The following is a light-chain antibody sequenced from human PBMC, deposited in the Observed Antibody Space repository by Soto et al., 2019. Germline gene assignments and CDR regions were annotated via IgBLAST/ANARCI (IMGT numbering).Light chain of an antibody. CDR3: QQYDDLPIT. J-gene: IGKJ5*01. CDR1: HDITNF. V-gene: IGKV1-33*01. Sequence: DIQMTQSPSPLSVSVGDRVTITCQASHDITNFLNWYQQKPGKAPKLLIYDVSKLETGVPSRFSGSGSGTDFTLTISSLQPEDIATYFCQQYDDLPITFGQGTRLEI. CDR2: DVS.